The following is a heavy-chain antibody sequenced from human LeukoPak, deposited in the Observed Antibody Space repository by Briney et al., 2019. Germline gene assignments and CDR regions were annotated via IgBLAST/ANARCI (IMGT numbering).Heavy chain of an antibody. CDR1: GFTFSSYS. Sequence: GGSLRLSCAASGFTFSSYSMNWVRQAPGKGLEWVSSISSSSSYIYYADSVKGRFTISRDNAKNSLYLQMNSLRAEDTAVYYCARVEEMATSGGRTYYFDYWGQGTLVTVSS. CDR3: ARVEEMATSGGRTYYFDY. V-gene: IGHV3-21*01. J-gene: IGHJ4*02. D-gene: IGHD5-24*01. CDR2: ISSSSSYI.